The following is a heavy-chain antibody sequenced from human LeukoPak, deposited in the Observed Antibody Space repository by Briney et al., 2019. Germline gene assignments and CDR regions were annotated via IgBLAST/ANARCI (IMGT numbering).Heavy chain of an antibody. CDR3: ARATTIFGVVSSLDY. Sequence: GASVKVSCKASGYTFTGYYMHWVRQAPGQGLEWMGRINPNSGGTNYAQKFQGRVTMTRDTSISTAYMELSRLRFDDTAVYYCARATTIFGVVSSLDYWGQGTLVTVSS. D-gene: IGHD3-3*01. CDR2: INPNSGGT. V-gene: IGHV1-2*06. J-gene: IGHJ4*02. CDR1: GYTFTGYY.